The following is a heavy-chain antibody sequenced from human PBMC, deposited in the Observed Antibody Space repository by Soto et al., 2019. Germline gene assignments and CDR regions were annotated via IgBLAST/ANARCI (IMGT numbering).Heavy chain of an antibody. J-gene: IGHJ6*02. Sequence: GGSLRLSCAASGFTFSSYAMSWVRQAPGKXLEWVSAISGSGGSTYYADSVKGRFTISRDNSKNTLYLQMNSLRAEDTAVYYCAKFAVTTWIYYYYYYGMDVWGQGTTVTVSS. V-gene: IGHV3-23*01. CDR3: AKFAVTTWIYYYYYYGMDV. D-gene: IGHD4-17*01. CDR2: ISGSGGST. CDR1: GFTFSSYA.